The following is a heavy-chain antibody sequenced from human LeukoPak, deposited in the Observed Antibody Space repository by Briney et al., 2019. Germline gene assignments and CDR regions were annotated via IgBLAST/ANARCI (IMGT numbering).Heavy chain of an antibody. CDR1: GFPVSSNY. V-gene: IGHV3-53*01. CDR2: IYSGGST. CDR3: ARDGALSYYDSNGDLEY. Sequence: GGSLRLSCAASGFPVSSNYMSWVRQAPGKGLEWVSVIYSGGSTYYADSVKGRFTISRDNSKNTMYLQMNSLRDEDTAVYYCARDGALSYYDSNGDLEYWGQGTLVTVSS. D-gene: IGHD3-22*01. J-gene: IGHJ4*02.